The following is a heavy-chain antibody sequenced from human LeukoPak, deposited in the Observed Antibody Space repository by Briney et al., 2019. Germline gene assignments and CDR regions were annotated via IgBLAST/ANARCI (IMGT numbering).Heavy chain of an antibody. CDR2: ISSNGGST. V-gene: IGHV3-64*02. Sequence: PGGSLRLSCAASGFTFSSYTMHWVRQAPGKGLEYVSAISSNGGSTYYADSVKGRFTISRDNSKNTLYLQMGSLRAEDMAVYYCARGPYSSSWRYFDYWGQGTLSPSPQ. CDR1: GFTFSSYT. CDR3: ARGPYSSSWRYFDY. J-gene: IGHJ4*02. D-gene: IGHD6-13*01.